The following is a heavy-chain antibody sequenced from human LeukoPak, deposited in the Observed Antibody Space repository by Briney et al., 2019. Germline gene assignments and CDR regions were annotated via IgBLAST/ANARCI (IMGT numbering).Heavy chain of an antibody. Sequence: SVKVSCKASGGTFSSYAISWVRQAPGQGIEWMGGIIPIFGTANYAQKFQGRVTITTDESTSTAYMELSSLRSEDTAVYYCASQPYYYDSSGYSRAEDYWGQGTLVTVSS. D-gene: IGHD3-22*01. V-gene: IGHV1-69*05. CDR1: GGTFSSYA. CDR2: IIPIFGTA. J-gene: IGHJ4*02. CDR3: ASQPYYYDSSGYSRAEDY.